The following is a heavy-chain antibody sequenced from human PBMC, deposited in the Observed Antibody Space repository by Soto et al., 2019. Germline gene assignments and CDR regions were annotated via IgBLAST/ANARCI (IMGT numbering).Heavy chain of an antibody. Sequence: SQTLSLTLTVSGGSSGSSSYYWGRIRQPPGKGLEWIGTIYYSGSTHYNPSLKSRITISVDMSKKQLSLTLRSVTAAHTAMYYRVRDGKKNLRDWFDPSRQGILVTVSS. J-gene: IGHJ5*02. CDR3: VRDGKKNLRDWFDP. CDR1: GGSSGSSSYY. CDR2: IYYSGST. D-gene: IGHD3-3*01. V-gene: IGHV4-39*07.